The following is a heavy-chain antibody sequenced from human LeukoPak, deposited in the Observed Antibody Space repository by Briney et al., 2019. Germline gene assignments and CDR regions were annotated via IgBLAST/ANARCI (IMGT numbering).Heavy chain of an antibody. D-gene: IGHD6-13*01. CDR1: GGSFSNNV. Sequence: GASVKVSCKASGGSFSNNVISWVRQAPGQGLEWMGRIIPIIGTPDYAQKFQGRVTITADKSTNTAYMELTSLKSEDTAVYYCARAGGISWYVSLYYWGQGTRVTVSS. J-gene: IGHJ4*02. CDR3: ARAGGISWYVSLYY. CDR2: IIPIIGTP. V-gene: IGHV1-69*04.